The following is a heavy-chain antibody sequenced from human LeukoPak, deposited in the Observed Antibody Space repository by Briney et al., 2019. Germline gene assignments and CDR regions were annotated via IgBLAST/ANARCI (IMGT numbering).Heavy chain of an antibody. Sequence: ASVNVSCKASGYTFTSYGISWVRQAPGQGLEWMGWISAYNGNTNYAQKLQGRVTMTTDTSTSTAYMELRSLRSDDKAVYYCARRTTYVWGSYRSTSPFDYWGQGTLVTVSS. CDR1: GYTFTSYG. CDR2: ISAYNGNT. CDR3: ARRTTYVWGSYRSTSPFDY. V-gene: IGHV1-18*01. J-gene: IGHJ4*02. D-gene: IGHD3-16*02.